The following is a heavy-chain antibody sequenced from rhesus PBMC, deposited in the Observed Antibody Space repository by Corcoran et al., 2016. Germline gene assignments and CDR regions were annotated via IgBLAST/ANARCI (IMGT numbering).Heavy chain of an antibody. CDR1: GGSIGSNY. D-gene: IGHD2-39*02. Sequence: QVQLQESGPGLVKPLETLSLTCAVPGGSIGSNYWSWIRQATVKGLEWSGYIYGSGSSTNYNPSLKSRVTLSVDTSKNQLSLKLSSVTAADTAVYYCARLGGRGWDPFDYWGQGVLVTVSS. J-gene: IGHJ4*01. CDR2: IYGSGSST. CDR3: ARLGGRGWDPFDY. V-gene: IGHV4S11*01.